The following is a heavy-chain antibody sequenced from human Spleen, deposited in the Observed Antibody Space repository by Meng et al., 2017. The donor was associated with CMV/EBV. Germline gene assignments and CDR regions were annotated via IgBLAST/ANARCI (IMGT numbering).Heavy chain of an antibody. J-gene: IGHJ3*01. D-gene: IGHD5-24*01. Sequence: GGSLRLSCAASRFTVSNYYMSWIRQAPGKGLEWISFITRSSGTIYYADSVKGRFTLSRDDANNSLYLQMNSLRAEDTAVYYCARRGAQEMAFDLWGQGTMVTVSS. V-gene: IGHV3-11*01. CDR2: ITRSSGTI. CDR1: RFTVSNYY. CDR3: ARRGAQEMAFDL.